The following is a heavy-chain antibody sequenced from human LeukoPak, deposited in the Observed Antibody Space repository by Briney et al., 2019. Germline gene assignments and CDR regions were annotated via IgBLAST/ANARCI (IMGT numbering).Heavy chain of an antibody. CDR2: IYYSGST. Sequence: SETLSLTCTVSGGSISSYYWSWIRQPPGKGLEWIGYIYYSGSTNYNPSLKSRVTISVDTSKNQFSLKLSSVTAADTAVYYCARMGGYCSSTSCYGGGWFDPWGQGTLVTVSS. CDR1: GGSISSYY. CDR3: ARMGGYCSSTSCYGGGWFDP. V-gene: IGHV4-59*01. J-gene: IGHJ5*02. D-gene: IGHD2-2*01.